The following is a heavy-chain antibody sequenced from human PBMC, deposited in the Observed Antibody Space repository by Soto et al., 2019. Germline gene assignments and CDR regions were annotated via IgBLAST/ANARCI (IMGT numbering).Heavy chain of an antibody. CDR1: GLTFSDYG. V-gene: IGHV3-30*18. CDR3: AKGRGRNRNFAMDV. CDR2: ISYDGSFV. J-gene: IGHJ6*02. Sequence: GGSLRLSCVVSGLTFSDYGFHWVRQAPGKGLDWVAAISYDGSFVYYADSVRGRFTISRDNSRNTLDLQMNTLRHEDTAVYYCAKGRGRNRNFAMDVWGQGTSVTVSS. D-gene: IGHD1-1*01.